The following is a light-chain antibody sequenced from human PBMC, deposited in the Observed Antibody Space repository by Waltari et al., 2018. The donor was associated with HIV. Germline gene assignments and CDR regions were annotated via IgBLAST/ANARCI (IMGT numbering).Light chain of an antibody. CDR3: QQYDTFPRT. V-gene: IGKV1-16*02. CDR1: QGISKY. CDR2: AAS. J-gene: IGKJ2*01. Sequence: DIQMTQSPSSLSASVGDRVTITCRASQGISKYLAWFQQKPGKAPTSLIYAASKLQSGVPSKFSGNGSGTDFTLTISDLQPEDFATYYCQQYDTFPRTFGQGTKLEIK.